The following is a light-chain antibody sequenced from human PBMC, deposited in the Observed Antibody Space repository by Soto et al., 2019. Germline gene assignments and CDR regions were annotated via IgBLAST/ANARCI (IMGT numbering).Light chain of an antibody. Sequence: DIVMTQSPDSLAVSLGERATTNCKSSQSVLYSSNNKNYLAWYQQRPGQPPKLLIYWASTRESGVPDRFSGSGSGTDFTLTITSLHVEDVAVYYCQQYESTPPAFGQGTKLEIK. J-gene: IGKJ2*01. V-gene: IGKV4-1*01. CDR1: QSVLYSSNNKNY. CDR3: QQYESTPPA. CDR2: WAS.